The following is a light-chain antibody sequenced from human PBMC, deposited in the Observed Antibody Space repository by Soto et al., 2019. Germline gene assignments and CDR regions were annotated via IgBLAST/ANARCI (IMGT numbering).Light chain of an antibody. Sequence: DIVLTQSPGTMFLSQVERPTLCCRPSQSVDSDYLAWYQQQPAQAPRLLICGASSRATDIPDRFSGGGSGTDFTLTISRLEPEDFAVYDCQQYGSSPPWTVGQGTKVEIK. CDR3: QQYGSSPPWT. J-gene: IGKJ1*01. CDR1: QSVDSDY. CDR2: GAS. V-gene: IGKV3-20*01.